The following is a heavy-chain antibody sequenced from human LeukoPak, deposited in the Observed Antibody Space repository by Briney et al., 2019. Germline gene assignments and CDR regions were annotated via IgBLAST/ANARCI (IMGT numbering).Heavy chain of an antibody. CDR3: VRGRKMAAAGTESPALFDY. J-gene: IGHJ4*02. D-gene: IGHD6-13*01. CDR2: INPNSGDT. CDR1: GYTFTGYY. V-gene: IGHV1-2*02. Sequence: ASVKVSCKASGYTFTGYYMHWVRHAPGQGLEWMGWINPNSGDTSYAQNFQGRVTMTRDTSITTVYMELSSLTSDDTAAYYCVRGRKMAAAGTESPALFDYWGQGTLVAVSS.